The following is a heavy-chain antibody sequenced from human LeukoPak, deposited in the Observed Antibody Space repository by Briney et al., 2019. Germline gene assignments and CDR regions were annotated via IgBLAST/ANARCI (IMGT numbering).Heavy chain of an antibody. Sequence: SETLSLTCAVYGGSFSGYYWSWIRQPPGKGLEWIGEVNHSGSTNYNPSLKSRVTISVDTSKNQFSLKLSSVTAADTAVYYCARAYYYDSSGYDYWGQGTLVTVSS. CDR1: GGSFSGYY. D-gene: IGHD3-22*01. V-gene: IGHV4-34*01. CDR3: ARAYYYDSSGYDY. J-gene: IGHJ4*02. CDR2: VNHSGST.